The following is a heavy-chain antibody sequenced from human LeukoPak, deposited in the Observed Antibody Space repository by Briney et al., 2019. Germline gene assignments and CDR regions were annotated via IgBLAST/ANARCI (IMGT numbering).Heavy chain of an antibody. CDR2: INPNNGGT. J-gene: IGHJ6*02. V-gene: IGHV1-2*06. Sequence: ASVKVFCKASGYTFTGYYIHWVRQAPGQGLEWMGRINPNNGGTNYAQKLQGRVTMATDTSTSTAYMELRSLRSDDTAVYYCARDNHYGSGSYYNPNPFYGMDVWGQGTTVTVSS. CDR3: ARDNHYGSGSYYNPNPFYGMDV. CDR1: GYTFTGYY. D-gene: IGHD3-10*01.